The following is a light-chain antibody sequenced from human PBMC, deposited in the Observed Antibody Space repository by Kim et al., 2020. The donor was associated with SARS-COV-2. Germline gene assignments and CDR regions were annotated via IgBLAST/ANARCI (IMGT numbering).Light chain of an antibody. J-gene: IGLJ3*02. V-gene: IGLV2-8*01. CDR1: SSDVGDYNY. CDR2: EVS. Sequence: PGQSVTISCTGTSSDVGDYNYVSWYQQHPGKAPKLMIYEVSKRPSGVPDRFSGSKSGNTASLTVSGLQAEDEADYYCSSYAGSNPVFGGGTQLTVL. CDR3: SSYAGSNPV.